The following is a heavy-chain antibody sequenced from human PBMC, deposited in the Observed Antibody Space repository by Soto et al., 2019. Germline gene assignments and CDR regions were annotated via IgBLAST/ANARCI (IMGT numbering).Heavy chain of an antibody. D-gene: IGHD2-2*01. CDR1: GGSISSSNW. J-gene: IGHJ6*01. CDR2: IYQSGST. V-gene: IGHV4-4*02. CDR3: ARHSVGKKLGYCSSTSCRYYYYGMDV. Sequence: PSETLSLTCAVSGGSISSSNWWSWVRQPPGKGLEWIGEIYQSGSTNYNTSLKSRVTISVDKSKNQFSLKLSSVTAADTAVYYCARHSVGKKLGYCSSTSCRYYYYGMDVWGQGTTVTVSS.